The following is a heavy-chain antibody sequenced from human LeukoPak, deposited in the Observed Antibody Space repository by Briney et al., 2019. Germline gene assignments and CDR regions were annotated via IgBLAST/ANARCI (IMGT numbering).Heavy chain of an antibody. CDR3: ARGYYDTRGSAFDI. CDR2: INPSGGGT. J-gene: IGHJ3*02. CDR1: GYTFTTYY. Sequence: GASVKVSCKASGYTFTTYYMHWVRRAPGQGLEWMGIINPSGGGTSYAQKFQGRVTMTGDTSTSTVYMDLSSLRSEDTAMYYCARGYYDTRGSAFDIWGQGTMVTVSS. D-gene: IGHD3-22*01. V-gene: IGHV1-46*01.